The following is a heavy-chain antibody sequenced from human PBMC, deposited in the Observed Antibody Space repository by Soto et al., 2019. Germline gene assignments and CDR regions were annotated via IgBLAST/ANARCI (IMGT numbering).Heavy chain of an antibody. V-gene: IGHV3-21*01. CDR3: AREAVVRGFTHNYYYYMDV. Sequence: EVQLVESGGGLVKPGGSLRLSCAASGFSFSDYSMNWVRQAPGKGLEWVSSISSSSNYIYYAASVKGRFTISRDNAKNSLDLQMNSLRAEDTAVYYCAREAVVRGFTHNYYYYMDVWGRGTTVTVSS. J-gene: IGHJ6*03. CDR2: ISSSSNYI. CDR1: GFSFSDYS. D-gene: IGHD3-10*01.